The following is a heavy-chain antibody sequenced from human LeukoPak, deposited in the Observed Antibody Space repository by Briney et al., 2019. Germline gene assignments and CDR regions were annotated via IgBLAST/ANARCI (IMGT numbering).Heavy chain of an antibody. CDR1: GYTSTSYG. CDR3: ARDVTRAAAGNFGY. D-gene: IGHD6-13*01. CDR2: VSAYNGNT. Sequence: GASVKVSCKASGYTSTSYGISWVRQAPGQGLEWMGWVSAYNGNTNYTQKLQGRVTMTTDTSTSTAYMELRSLRSDDTAVYYCARDVTRAAAGNFGYWGQGTLVTVSS. V-gene: IGHV1-18*04. J-gene: IGHJ4*02.